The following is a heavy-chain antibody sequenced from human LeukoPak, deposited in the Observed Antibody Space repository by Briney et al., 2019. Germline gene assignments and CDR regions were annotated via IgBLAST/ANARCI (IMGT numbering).Heavy chain of an antibody. CDR3: ARERGIPGLGGLFEP. CDR2: ISNDGSNQ. V-gene: IGHV3-30*04. CDR1: GFTVTSNP. Sequence: GGSLRLSCAASGFTVTSNPMHWVRQTPGKGLEWVALISNDGSNQQYSDSVSGRFTISRDTAKNTVYLQMNSLRGDDTAVYYCARERGIPGLGGLFEPSGQGTLVTVSS. J-gene: IGHJ5*02.